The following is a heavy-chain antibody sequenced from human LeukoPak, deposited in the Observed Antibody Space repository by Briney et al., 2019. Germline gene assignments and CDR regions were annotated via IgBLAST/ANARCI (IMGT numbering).Heavy chain of an antibody. V-gene: IGHV3-66*01. CDR2: IYSGGST. Sequence: GGSLRLSWAASGFTFSDHYMSWVRQAPGKGLEWVSVIYSGGSTYYADSVKDRFTISRDNSKNTLYLQLNSLRAEDTAIYYCARDMTTVTTGDYWGQGTLVTVSS. D-gene: IGHD4-17*01. CDR3: ARDMTTVTTGDY. CDR1: GFTFSDHY. J-gene: IGHJ4*02.